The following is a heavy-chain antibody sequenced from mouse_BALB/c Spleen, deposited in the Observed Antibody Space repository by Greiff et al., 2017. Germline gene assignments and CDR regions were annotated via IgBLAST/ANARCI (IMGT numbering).Heavy chain of an antibody. J-gene: IGHJ3*01. V-gene: IGHV14-1*02. CDR2: IDPENGNT. Sequence: VQLQQSGAELVRPGALVKLSCKASGFNIKDYYMHWVKQRPEQGLEWIGWIDPENGNTIYDPKFQGKASITADTSSNTAYLQLSSLTSEDTAVYYCARGDYCGSAWFAYWGQGTLVTVSA. CDR3: ARGDYCGSAWFAY. CDR1: GFNIKDYY. D-gene: IGHD1-1*01.